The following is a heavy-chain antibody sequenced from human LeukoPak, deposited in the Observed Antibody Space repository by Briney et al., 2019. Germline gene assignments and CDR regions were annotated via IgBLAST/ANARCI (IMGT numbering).Heavy chain of an antibody. CDR1: GFTFSSYA. V-gene: IGHV3-30*04. J-gene: IGHJ4*02. CDR3: ARYEVILRDRDGYNSFDC. Sequence: GGSLRLSCAASGFTFSSYAMHWVRRAPGKGLEWVAVISYDGSNKYYADSVKGRFTISRDNSKNTLYLQMNSLRAEDPDVYYCARYEVILRDRDGYNSFDCWGQGTLVTVSS. CDR2: ISYDGSNK. D-gene: IGHD5-24*01.